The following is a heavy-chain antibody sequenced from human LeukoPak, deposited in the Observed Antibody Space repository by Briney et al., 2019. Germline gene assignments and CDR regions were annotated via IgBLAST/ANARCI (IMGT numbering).Heavy chain of an antibody. CDR3: AREGEGYCSSTSCSDAFDI. CDR2: IYYSGST. J-gene: IGHJ3*02. Sequence: SETLSLTCTVSGGSISSYYWSWIRQPPGKGLEWIGYIYYSGSTDYNPSLKSRVTISVDTSKYQFSLKLSSVTAADTAVYYCAREGEGYCSSTSCSDAFDIWGQGTMVTVSS. D-gene: IGHD2-2*01. V-gene: IGHV4-59*12. CDR1: GGSISSYY.